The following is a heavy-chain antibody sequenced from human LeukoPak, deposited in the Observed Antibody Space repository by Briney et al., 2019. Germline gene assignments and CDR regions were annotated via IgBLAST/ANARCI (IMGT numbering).Heavy chain of an antibody. V-gene: IGHV1-69*01. Sequence: ASVKVSCKASGGTFSSYAISWVRQAPGQGLEWMGGIIPIFGTANYAQKFQGRVTITADESTSTAYMELSSLRSEDTAVYYCATGNPHSYSSSWLFSFDYWGQGTLVTVSS. J-gene: IGHJ4*02. CDR3: ATGNPHSYSSSWLFSFDY. CDR1: GGTFSSYA. D-gene: IGHD6-13*01. CDR2: IIPIFGTA.